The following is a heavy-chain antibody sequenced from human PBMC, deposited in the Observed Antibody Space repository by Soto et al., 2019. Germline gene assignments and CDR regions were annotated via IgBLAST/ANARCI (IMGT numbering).Heavy chain of an antibody. Sequence: SETLSLACTVSGGSISSSSYYGVWIRQPPGKGLEWIGSIYYSGTTYYNPSLKSRVTISVDTSKNQFSLKLRSVTAADTAVYYCARQSPDYLGSVGWFDPWGQGTLVTVSS. J-gene: IGHJ5*02. CDR2: IYYSGTT. D-gene: IGHD1-26*01. CDR1: GGSISSSSYY. CDR3: ARQSPDYLGSVGWFDP. V-gene: IGHV4-39*01.